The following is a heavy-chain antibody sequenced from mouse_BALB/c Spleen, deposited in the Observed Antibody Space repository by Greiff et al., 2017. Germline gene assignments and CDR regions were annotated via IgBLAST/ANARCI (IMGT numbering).Heavy chain of an antibody. CDR2: ILPGSGST. CDR1: GYTFSSYW. V-gene: IGHV1-9*01. CDR3: ARRWTARALDY. J-gene: IGHJ2*01. D-gene: IGHD3-2*01. Sequence: VQLQQSGAELMKPGASVKISCKATGYTFSSYWIEWVKQRPGHGLEWIGEILPGSGSTNYNEKFKGKATFTADTSSNTAYMQLSSLTSEDSAVYYCARRWTARALDYWGQGTTLTVSS.